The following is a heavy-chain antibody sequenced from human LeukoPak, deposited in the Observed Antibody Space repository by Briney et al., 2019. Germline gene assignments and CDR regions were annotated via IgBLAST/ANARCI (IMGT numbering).Heavy chain of an antibody. CDR2: MNPNSGNT. CDR1: GYTFTSYD. J-gene: IGHJ4*02. D-gene: IGHD2-2*01. CDR3: ARGPKIVVVPAATHYYFDY. V-gene: IGHV1-8*03. Sequence: ASVKVSCKASGYTFTSYDINWVRQATGQGLEWMGWMNPNSGNTGYAQKFQGRVTITRNTSISTAYMELSSLRSEDTAVYYCARGPKIVVVPAATHYYFDYWGQGTLVTVSS.